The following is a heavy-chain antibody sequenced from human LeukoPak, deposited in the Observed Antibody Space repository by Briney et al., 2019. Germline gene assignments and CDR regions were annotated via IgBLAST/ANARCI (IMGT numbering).Heavy chain of an antibody. Sequence: PSETLSLTCTVSGGSISSYYWSWIRQPPGKGLEWIGYIYYSGSTNYNPSLKSRVTISVDTSKNQFSLKLSSVTAADTAVYYCGVDYDSSGYYNWGQGTLVTVSS. CDR1: GGSISSYY. V-gene: IGHV4-59*12. CDR3: GVDYDSSGYYN. J-gene: IGHJ4*02. CDR2: IYYSGST. D-gene: IGHD3-22*01.